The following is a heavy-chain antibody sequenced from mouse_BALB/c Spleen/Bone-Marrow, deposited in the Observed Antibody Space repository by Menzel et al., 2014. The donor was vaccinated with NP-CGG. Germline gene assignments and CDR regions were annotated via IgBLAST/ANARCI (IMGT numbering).Heavy chain of an antibody. CDR1: GFTFNTYA. V-gene: IGHV10-1*02. J-gene: IGHJ4*01. D-gene: IGHD1-1*01. CDR2: IRSKSNNYAT. Sequence: EVNVVESGGGLVQPKGSLKLSCAASGFTFNTYAMNWVRQAPGKGLEWVARIRSKSNNYATYYADSVKDRFTISRDDSQSMLYLQMNNLKTDDTAMYYCVSQNFYDPMDYWDQGTSVTVSP. CDR3: VSQNFYDPMDY.